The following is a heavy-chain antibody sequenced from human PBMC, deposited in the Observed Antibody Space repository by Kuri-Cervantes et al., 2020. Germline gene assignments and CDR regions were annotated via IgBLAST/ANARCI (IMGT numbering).Heavy chain of an antibody. CDR2: ISAYNGNT. CDR3: ARIGYCSSTSCYDY. Sequence: ASVKVSCKACGYTFTSYGISWVRQAPGQGLEWMGWISAYNGNTNYAQKLQGRVTMTTDTSTSTAYMELRSLRSDDTAVYYCARIGYCSSTSCYDYWGQGTLVTVSS. D-gene: IGHD2-2*01. CDR1: GYTFTSYG. J-gene: IGHJ4*02. V-gene: IGHV1-18*01.